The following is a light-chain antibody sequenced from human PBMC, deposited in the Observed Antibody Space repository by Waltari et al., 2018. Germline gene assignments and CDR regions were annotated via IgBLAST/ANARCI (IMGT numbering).Light chain of an antibody. V-gene: IGLV2-8*01. CDR3: SSYAGSNNLV. CDR2: EVS. CDR1: SSDVGGYHY. Sequence: QSALTQPPSASGSPGQSVTISCPGTSSDVGGYHYVSWYQQHPGKAPKLMISEVSKRPSGVPDRFSGSKSGNTASLTVSGLQAEDEADYYCSSYAGSNNLVFGGGTKLTVL. J-gene: IGLJ2*01.